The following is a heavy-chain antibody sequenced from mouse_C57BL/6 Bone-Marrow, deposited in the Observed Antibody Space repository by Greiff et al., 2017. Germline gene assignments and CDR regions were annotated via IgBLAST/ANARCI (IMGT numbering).Heavy chain of an antibody. V-gene: IGHV1-69*01. CDR2: IDPSDSYT. Sequence: QVQLQQPGAELVMPGASVKLSCKASGYTFTSYWMHWVKQRPGQGLEWIGEIDPSDSYTNYNQKFKGKSTLTVDKSFSTAYMQLSSLTSEDSAVYYCARDGDYVWFAYWGQGTLVTVSA. CDR3: ARDGDYVWFAY. J-gene: IGHJ3*01. D-gene: IGHD2-13*01. CDR1: GYTFTSYW.